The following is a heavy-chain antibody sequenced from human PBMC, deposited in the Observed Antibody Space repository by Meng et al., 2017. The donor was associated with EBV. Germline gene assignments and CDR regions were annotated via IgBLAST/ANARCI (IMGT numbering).Heavy chain of an antibody. D-gene: IGHD3-3*01. CDR1: GYTFTSYA. Sequence: QVQLLQYGAAVKKPGASVKVSCKAPGYTFTSYAMHWVRQAPGQRLEWMGWINAGNGNTKYSQKFQGRVTITRDTSASTAYMELSSLRSEDTAVYYCARSGATIFGVVIPTYYFDYWGQGTLVTVSS. J-gene: IGHJ4*02. CDR2: INAGNGNT. V-gene: IGHV1-3*01. CDR3: ARSGATIFGVVIPTYYFDY.